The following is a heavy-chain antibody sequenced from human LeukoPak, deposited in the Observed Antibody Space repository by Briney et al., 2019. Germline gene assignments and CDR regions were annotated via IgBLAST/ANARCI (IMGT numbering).Heavy chain of an antibody. J-gene: IGHJ3*02. D-gene: IGHD6-19*01. CDR1: GFTFTSYS. V-gene: IGHV3-23*01. CDR3: AKKASSVDAFDI. CDR2: ISGGGGST. Sequence: PGGSLRLSCAASGFTFTSYSMNWVRQAPGKGLEWVSTISGGGGSTYYADSVKGRFTISRDNSKNTLYLQMNSLRAEDTAVYYCAKKASSVDAFDIWGQGTMVTVSS.